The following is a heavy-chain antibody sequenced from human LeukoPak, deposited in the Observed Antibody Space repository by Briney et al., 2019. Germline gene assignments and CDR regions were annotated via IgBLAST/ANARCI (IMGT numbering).Heavy chain of an antibody. J-gene: IGHJ4*02. D-gene: IGHD5-24*01. CDR1: GVSISSYY. V-gene: IGHV4-59*08. CDR3: ARGARAGYNLEPFDY. CDR2: IYYSGST. Sequence: SETLSLTCTVSGVSISSYYWSWTRQPPGKGLEWIGYIYYSGSTKYNPSLKSRVTISVDTSKNQFSLKLRSVTAADTAVYYCARGARAGYNLEPFDYWGQGTLVTVSS.